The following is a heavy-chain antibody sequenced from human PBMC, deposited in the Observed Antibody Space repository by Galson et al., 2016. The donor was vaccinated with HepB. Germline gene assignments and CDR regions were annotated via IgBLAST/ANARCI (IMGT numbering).Heavy chain of an antibody. V-gene: IGHV1-69*13. CDR2: ISPIFGTA. Sequence: SVKVSCKASGGTFSSYEISWVRQAPGQGLEWMGGISPIFGTANYTQKFQGRATLTADESTSTACMELSSLRSEDTAVYYCARLTTEDAFDIWGQGTMVTVSS. D-gene: IGHD1-14*01. CDR3: ARLTTEDAFDI. CDR1: GGTFSSYE. J-gene: IGHJ3*02.